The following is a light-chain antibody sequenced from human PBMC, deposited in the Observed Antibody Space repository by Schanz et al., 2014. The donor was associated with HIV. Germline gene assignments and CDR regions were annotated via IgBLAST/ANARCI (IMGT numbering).Light chain of an antibody. CDR3: SSYAGNNNLL. CDR2: EVS. Sequence: QSALTQPPSASGSPGQSVTISCTGTSSDVGGYNYVSWYQHHPGKAPKLIIFEVSERPSGVPDRFSGSKSGNTASLTVSGLQAEDEADYYCSSYAGNNNLLFGGGTKLTVL. V-gene: IGLV2-8*01. CDR1: SSDVGGYNY. J-gene: IGLJ2*01.